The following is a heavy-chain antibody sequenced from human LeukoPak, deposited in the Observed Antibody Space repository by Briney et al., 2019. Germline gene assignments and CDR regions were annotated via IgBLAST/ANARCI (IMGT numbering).Heavy chain of an antibody. CDR3: ARQNLAAAGSLA. V-gene: IGHV5-51*01. CDR2: IYPDDSDT. J-gene: IGHJ4*02. Sequence: GESLKISCKASGYSFGDYWIGWVRQMPGKGLEWIGAIYPDDSDTKYSPSFQGQVTISADKSIDVAYLQWTSLKASDTAMYFCARQNLAAAGSLAWGQGTLVTVSS. D-gene: IGHD6-13*01. CDR1: GYSFGDYW.